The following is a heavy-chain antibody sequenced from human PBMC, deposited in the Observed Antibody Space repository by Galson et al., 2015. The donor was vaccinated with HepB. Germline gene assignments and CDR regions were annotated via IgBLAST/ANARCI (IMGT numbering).Heavy chain of an antibody. CDR1: GFTFSSYA. CDR3: AKDAFAGSGWYWDFDY. D-gene: IGHD6-19*01. J-gene: IGHJ4*02. V-gene: IGHV3-23*01. CDR2: ISGSGGST. Sequence: SLRLSCAASGFTFSSYAMSWVRQAPGKGLEWVSAISGSGGSTYYADSVKGRFTISRDNSKNTLYLQMNSLRAEDTAVYYCAKDAFAGSGWYWDFDYWGQGTLVTVSS.